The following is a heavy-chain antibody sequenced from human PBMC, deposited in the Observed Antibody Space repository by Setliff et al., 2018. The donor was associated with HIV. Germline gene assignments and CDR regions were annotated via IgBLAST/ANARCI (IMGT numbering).Heavy chain of an antibody. J-gene: IGHJ6*02. Sequence: ASVKVSCKASGYTFTTYGISWVRQAPGHGLEWMGWISPNFGHTNYAQNFLGRVTMTIGTSTSRAYMELRSLRSDDTAMYFCARLGSGWSDSYYYAMDIWGQGTTVTVS. V-gene: IGHV1-18*01. CDR2: ISPNFGHT. D-gene: IGHD6-19*01. CDR1: GYTFTTYG. CDR3: ARLGSGWSDSYYYAMDI.